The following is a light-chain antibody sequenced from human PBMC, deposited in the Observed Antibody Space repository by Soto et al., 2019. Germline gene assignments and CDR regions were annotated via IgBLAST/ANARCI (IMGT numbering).Light chain of an antibody. V-gene: IGKV3-11*01. Sequence: EIVLTQSPATLSLSPGERATLSCRASQSVSSYLAWYQQKPGQAPRLLIYDASNRATGIPARFSGSGSGTDFTLTISSLEPEDFSVYYCQQRSNWSLFTFGPGTKVYIK. CDR3: QQRSNWSLFT. CDR1: QSVSSY. J-gene: IGKJ3*01. CDR2: DAS.